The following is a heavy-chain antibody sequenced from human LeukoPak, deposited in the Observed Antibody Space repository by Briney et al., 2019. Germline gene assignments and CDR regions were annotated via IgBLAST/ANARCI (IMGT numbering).Heavy chain of an antibody. V-gene: IGHV1-2*02. CDR3: ARGVGRYFDWLSYYYYYYMDV. Sequence: ASVKVSCKASGYTFTGYYMHWVRQAPGQGLEWMGWINPNSGGTNYAQKFQGRVTMTRDTSISTAYMELSSLRSEDTAVYYCARGVGRYFDWLSYYYYYYMDVWGKGTTVTVSS. D-gene: IGHD3-9*01. CDR2: INPNSGGT. J-gene: IGHJ6*03. CDR1: GYTFTGYY.